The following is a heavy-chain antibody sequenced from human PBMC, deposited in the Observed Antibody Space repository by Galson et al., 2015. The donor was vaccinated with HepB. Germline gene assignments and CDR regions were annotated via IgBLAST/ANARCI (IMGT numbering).Heavy chain of an antibody. CDR1: GFTFSSYA. CDR2: ISGSGLST. V-gene: IGHV3-23*01. CDR3: AKLSKPRESDWSWRTYYSYYYYMDV. D-gene: IGHD3-3*01. Sequence: SLRLSCAASGFTFSSYAMSWVRQAPGKGLEWVISISGSGLSTYSADSVKGRFTVSRDNSENSLYLRMNGLRAEDTAVYYCAKLSKPRESDWSWRTYYSYYYYMDVWGKGTTVTVSS. J-gene: IGHJ6*03.